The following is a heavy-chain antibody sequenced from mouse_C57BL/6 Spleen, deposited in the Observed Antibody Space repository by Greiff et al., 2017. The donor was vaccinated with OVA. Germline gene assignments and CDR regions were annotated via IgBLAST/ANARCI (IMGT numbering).Heavy chain of an antibody. Sequence: VQLQQSGPELVKPGASVKIPCKASGYTFTDYNMDWVKQSHGKSLEWIGDINPNNGGTIYNQKFKGKATLTVDKSSSTAYMELRSLTSEDTAVYYCARREILYWYFDVWGTGTTVTVSS. CDR3: ARREILYWYFDV. CDR1: GYTFTDYN. CDR2: INPNNGGT. J-gene: IGHJ1*03. V-gene: IGHV1-18*01.